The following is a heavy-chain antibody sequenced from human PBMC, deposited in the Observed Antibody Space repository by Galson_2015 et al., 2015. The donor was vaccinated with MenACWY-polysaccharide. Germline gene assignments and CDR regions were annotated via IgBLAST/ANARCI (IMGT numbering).Heavy chain of an antibody. Sequence: SLRLSCAASGFTFSSYAMSWVRQAPGKGLEWVTTISGSGRNTYYADSVKGRFTMSRDNSKNTLYMQMNSLRAEDTAVYYCAKQIDEYYGSGNYYPPWDYWGQGTLVTVSS. CDR1: GFTFSSYA. J-gene: IGHJ4*02. V-gene: IGHV3-23*01. CDR2: ISGSGRNT. CDR3: AKQIDEYYGSGNYYPPWDY. D-gene: IGHD3-10*01.